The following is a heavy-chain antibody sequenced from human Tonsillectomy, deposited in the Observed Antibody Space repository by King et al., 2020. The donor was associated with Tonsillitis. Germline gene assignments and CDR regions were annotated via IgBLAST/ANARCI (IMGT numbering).Heavy chain of an antibody. V-gene: IGHV3-30*04. CDR1: GFTFSSYA. J-gene: IGHJ4*02. Sequence: VQLVESGGGVVQPGRSLRLSCAASGFTFSSYAMHWVRQAPGKGLEWVAVISYDGSNKYYADSVKGRFTISRDNSKNTLDLQMNSLRAEDTAVYYCARGPYYYDSSGYYFDYWGQGTLVTVSS. CDR3: ARGPYYYDSSGYYFDY. CDR2: ISYDGSNK. D-gene: IGHD3-22*01.